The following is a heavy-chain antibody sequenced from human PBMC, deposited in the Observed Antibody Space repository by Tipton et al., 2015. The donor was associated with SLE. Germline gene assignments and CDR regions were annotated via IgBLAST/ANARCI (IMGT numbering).Heavy chain of an antibody. CDR1: GGSLTNYY. CDR2: IFYAGSP. D-gene: IGHD1-26*01. J-gene: IGHJ4*02. CDR3: AGGYYSDRPFNY. Sequence: TLSLTCTVSGGSLTNYYWGWIRQPPGKGLEWVGNIFYAGSPNYNPSFTSRLTMSVDMSKNQFSLRLTSVTPADTAIYFCAGGYYSDRPFNYWGQGALVTVPS. V-gene: IGHV4-59*03.